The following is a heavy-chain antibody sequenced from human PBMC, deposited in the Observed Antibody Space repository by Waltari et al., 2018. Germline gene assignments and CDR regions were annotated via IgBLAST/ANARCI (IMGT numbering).Heavy chain of an antibody. D-gene: IGHD6-6*01. CDR3: ARDLGIAARRVLGY. J-gene: IGHJ4*02. Sequence: QVQLVQSGAEVKKPGASVKVSCKASGYTFTNYYMHWVRQAPGQGLEWMGWINPNRGGANYAQKFQGRVTMTRDTSISTAYMELSRLRSDDTAVYSCARDLGIAARRVLGYWGQGTLVTVSS. V-gene: IGHV1-2*02. CDR2: INPNRGGA. CDR1: GYTFTNYY.